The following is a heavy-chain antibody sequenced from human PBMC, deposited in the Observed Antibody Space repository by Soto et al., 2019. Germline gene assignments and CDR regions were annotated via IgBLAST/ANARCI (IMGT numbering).Heavy chain of an antibody. CDR3: ARLVPPGDLDLFDY. D-gene: IGHD2-21*02. Sequence: SETLSLTCTVSGGSISSYYWSWIRQPPGKGLEWIGYIYYSGSTNYNPSLKSRVTISVDTSKNQFSLKLSSVTAADTAVYYCARLVPPGDLDLFDYWGQGTLVTVSS. J-gene: IGHJ4*02. CDR1: GGSISSYY. CDR2: IYYSGST. V-gene: IGHV4-59*08.